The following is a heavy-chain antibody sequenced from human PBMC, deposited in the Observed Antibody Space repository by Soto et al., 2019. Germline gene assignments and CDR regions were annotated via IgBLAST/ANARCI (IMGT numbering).Heavy chain of an antibody. V-gene: IGHV4-30-2*01. CDR3: ARRRGFPYYYGMDV. CDR2: IYHSGST. J-gene: IGHJ6*02. CDR1: GGSISSGGYS. D-gene: IGHD5-12*01. Sequence: QLQLQESGSGLVKPSQTLSLTCAVSGGSISSGGYSWSWIRQPPGKGLEWIGYIYHSGSTYYNPSLKSRVTLSVDRSKNQFSLKLSSVTAADTAVYYCARRRGFPYYYGMDVWGQGTTVTVSS.